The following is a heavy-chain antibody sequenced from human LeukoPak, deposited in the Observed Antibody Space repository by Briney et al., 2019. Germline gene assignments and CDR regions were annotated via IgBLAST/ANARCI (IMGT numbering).Heavy chain of an antibody. CDR3: ARGIAAAGTNY. D-gene: IGHD6-13*01. J-gene: IGHJ4*02. V-gene: IGHV3-21*01. CDR1: GFTFSSYS. Sequence: GGSLRLSCSASGFTFSSYSMNWVRQAPAKGLELVSSISSSSNYIYYADSVKGRLTISRDNAKNSLYLQMNSLRAGDTAVYYCARGIAAAGTNYWGQGTLVTVSS. CDR2: ISSSSNYI.